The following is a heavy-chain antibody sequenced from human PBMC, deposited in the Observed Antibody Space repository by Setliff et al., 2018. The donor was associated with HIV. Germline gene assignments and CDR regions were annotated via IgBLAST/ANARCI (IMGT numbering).Heavy chain of an antibody. CDR3: ARRTYRSPIGAFDI. CDR1: GGSISSGSYY. V-gene: IGHV4-61*09. Sequence: SETLSLTCTVSGGSISSGSYYWSWIRRPAGKGLEWIGHIYTSGSTNYNPSLKSRVTISVDTSKNQFSLKLSSVTAADTAVYYCARRTYRSPIGAFDIWGQGTMVTVSS. CDR2: IYTSGST. J-gene: IGHJ3*02. D-gene: IGHD6-19*01.